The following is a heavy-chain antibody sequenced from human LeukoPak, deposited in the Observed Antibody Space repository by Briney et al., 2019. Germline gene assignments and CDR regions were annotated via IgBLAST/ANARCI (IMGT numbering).Heavy chain of an antibody. D-gene: IGHD3-10*01. Sequence: GGSLRLSCAASGFTFSSYAMHWVRQAPGKGLEWVAVIPYDGSNKYYADSVKGRFTISRDNSKNTLYLQMNSLRAEDTAVYYCARAPDPGSPDYWGQGTLVTVSS. CDR1: GFTFSSYA. J-gene: IGHJ4*02. V-gene: IGHV3-30*04. CDR3: ARAPDPGSPDY. CDR2: IPYDGSNK.